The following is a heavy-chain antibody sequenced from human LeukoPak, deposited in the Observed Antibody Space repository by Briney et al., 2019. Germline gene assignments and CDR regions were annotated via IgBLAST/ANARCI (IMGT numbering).Heavy chain of an antibody. CDR2: ISYDGSNK. J-gene: IGHJ4*02. D-gene: IGHD3-22*01. CDR3: AKDLVGNYYDSSVIDY. V-gene: IGHV3-30*18. Sequence: GGSLRLSCAASGFTFDDYGMSWVRQAPGKGLEWVAVISYDGSNKYYADSVKGRFTISRDNSKNTLYLQMNSLRAEDTAVYYCAKDLVGNYYDSSVIDYWGQGTLVTVSS. CDR1: GFTFDDYG.